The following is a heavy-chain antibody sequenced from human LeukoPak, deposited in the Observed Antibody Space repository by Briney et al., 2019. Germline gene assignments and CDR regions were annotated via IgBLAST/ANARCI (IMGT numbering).Heavy chain of an antibody. J-gene: IGHJ4*02. CDR2: IKSDGSTT. D-gene: IGHD3-3*01. CDR1: GFTLSNYW. CDR3: ARGESRSGFEY. Sequence: PGGSLRLSCAASGFTLSNYWMHWVRQPPGKGLVWVSHIKSDGSTTNYADSVEGRFTISRDNAKNTLYLQMNSLRTEDTAVYYCARGESRSGFEYWGQGTLVTVSS. V-gene: IGHV3-74*01.